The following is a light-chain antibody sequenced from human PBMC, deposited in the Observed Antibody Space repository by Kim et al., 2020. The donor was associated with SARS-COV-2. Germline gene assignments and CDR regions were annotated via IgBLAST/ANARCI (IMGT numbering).Light chain of an antibody. CDR2: QDT. CDR3: QTWDGITAV. J-gene: IGLJ3*02. V-gene: IGLV3-1*01. Sequence: VSPGQTASITCSGDNLGDKYACWYQQKPGQSPLLVIYQDTRRPSGIPDRFSGSNSGNTATLTISGTQAMDEADYYCQTWDGITAVFGGGTKLTVL. CDR1: NLGDKY.